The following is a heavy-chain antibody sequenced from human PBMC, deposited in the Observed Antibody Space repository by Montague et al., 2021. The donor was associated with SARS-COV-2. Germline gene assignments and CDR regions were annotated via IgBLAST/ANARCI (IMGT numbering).Heavy chain of an antibody. Sequence: SETLSLTCAVSDGSISSPNWWNWVRQPPGKGLEWIGEIYYAGNTNYNPSLKSRATIFIDKSKNHFSLQLSSVTAADTAVYYCARGGTYHDGMDVWGQGTTVAVSS. CDR1: DGSISSPNW. D-gene: IGHD3-16*01. J-gene: IGHJ6*02. CDR2: IYYAGNT. V-gene: IGHV4-4*02. CDR3: ARGGTYHDGMDV.